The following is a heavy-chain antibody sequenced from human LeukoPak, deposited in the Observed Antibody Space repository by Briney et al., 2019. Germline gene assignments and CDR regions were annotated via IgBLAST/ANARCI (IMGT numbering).Heavy chain of an antibody. CDR1: GFTFSSYA. D-gene: IGHD6-19*01. CDR3: ARDTPSGWYLAYFDY. J-gene: IGHJ4*02. Sequence: GGSLRLSCAASGFTFSSYAMSWVRQAPGKGLEWVSAISGSGGSTYYADSVKGRFTISRDNSKNTLYLQMNSLRAEDTAVYYCARDTPSGWYLAYFDYWGQGTLVTVSS. CDR2: ISGSGGST. V-gene: IGHV3-23*01.